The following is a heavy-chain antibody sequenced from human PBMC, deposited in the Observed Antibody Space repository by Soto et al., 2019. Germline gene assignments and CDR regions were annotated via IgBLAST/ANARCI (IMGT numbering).Heavy chain of an antibody. D-gene: IGHD3-10*01. CDR2: IYYSGAT. Sequence: QVQLQESGPGLVKPSQTLSLTCTVSGGSISSGFYYWSWIRQHPGKGLEWIGYIYYSGATYSNPSLKSRVTISLDTSKNQFALKLSSVTAADTAVYYCARTGSPSDYGPGYWCQGTLVTVSS. CDR1: GGSISSGFYY. CDR3: ARTGSPSDYGPGY. J-gene: IGHJ4*01. V-gene: IGHV4-31*03.